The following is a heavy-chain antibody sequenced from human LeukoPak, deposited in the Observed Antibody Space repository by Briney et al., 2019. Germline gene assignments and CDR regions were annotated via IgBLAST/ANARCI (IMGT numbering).Heavy chain of an antibody. CDR1: GYTFTAFY. CDR2: IIPIFGTA. CDR3: ASHLGTSDY. Sequence: ASVKVSCKASGYTFTAFYIHWVRQAPGQGLEWMGGIIPIFGTANYAQKFQGRVTITADESTSTAYMELSSLRSEDTAVYYCASHLGTSDYWGQGTLVTVSS. J-gene: IGHJ4*02. V-gene: IGHV1-69*13.